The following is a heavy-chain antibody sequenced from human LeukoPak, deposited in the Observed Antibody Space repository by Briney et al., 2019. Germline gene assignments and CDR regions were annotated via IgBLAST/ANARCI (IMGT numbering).Heavy chain of an antibody. Sequence: SETLSLTCTVSGGSISSYYRSWIRQPAGKGLEWIGRIYTSGSTNYNPSLKSRVTMSVDTSKNQLSLKLTSVTAADTAVYYCARDSAPGVGAGAWGQGTLVTVSS. CDR2: IYTSGST. V-gene: IGHV4-4*07. D-gene: IGHD1-26*01. CDR1: GGSISSYY. CDR3: ARDSAPGVGAGA. J-gene: IGHJ5*02.